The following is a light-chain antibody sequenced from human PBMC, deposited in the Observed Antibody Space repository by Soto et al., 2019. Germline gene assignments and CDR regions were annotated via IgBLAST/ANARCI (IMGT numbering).Light chain of an antibody. J-gene: IGKJ5*01. Sequence: SVLTQSKATLSLSPGERASLSCGSSQSITSSFLAWYQQKPGQAPRLLIYGASSRATGIPDRFSGTGSETDFTLTINRLEPEDFAVYYCQQYENSPITFGQGTRLEIK. CDR3: QQYENSPIT. CDR1: QSITSSF. V-gene: IGKV3-20*01. CDR2: GAS.